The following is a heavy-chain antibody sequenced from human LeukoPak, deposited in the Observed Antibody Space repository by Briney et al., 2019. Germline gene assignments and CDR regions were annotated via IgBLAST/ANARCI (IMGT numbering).Heavy chain of an antibody. CDR3: ARDRRWFGELLFNAFDI. J-gene: IGHJ3*02. CDR1: GGSIGTYY. Sequence: NPSETLSLTCTVSGGSIGTYYWSWIRQPPGKGLEWIGYIYYSGSTNYNPSLKSRVTISVDTSKNQFSLKLSSVTAADTAVYYCARDRRWFGELLFNAFDIWGQGTMVTVSS. CDR2: IYYSGST. D-gene: IGHD3-10*01. V-gene: IGHV4-59*01.